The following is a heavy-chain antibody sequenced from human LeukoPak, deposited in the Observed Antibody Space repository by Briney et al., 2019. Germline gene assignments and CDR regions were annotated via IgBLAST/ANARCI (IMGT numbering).Heavy chain of an antibody. CDR3: ARNLRTADAFHDAFDL. CDR1: GGSISSGDYY. D-gene: IGHD3-16*01. V-gene: IGHV4-30-4*08. CDR2: IYYSGST. J-gene: IGHJ3*01. Sequence: SETLSLTCTVSGGSISSGDYYWSWIRQPPGKGLEWIGYIYYSGSTYYNPSLKSRVTISVDTSKNQFSLKLSSVTAADTAVYYCARNLRTADAFHDAFDLWGQGTMVMVSS.